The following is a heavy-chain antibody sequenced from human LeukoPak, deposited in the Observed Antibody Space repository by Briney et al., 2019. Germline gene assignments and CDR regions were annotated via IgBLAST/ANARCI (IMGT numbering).Heavy chain of an antibody. CDR1: GFTFSSYA. Sequence: QPGGSLRLSCAASGFTFSSYAMNWVRQAPGKGLEWVSGISGSDDSTYYADSVKGRFTISRDIPRNTLYLQMNSLRAEDTAVYYCAKDSGHSSSRYYWGQGTLVTVSS. CDR2: ISGSDDST. V-gene: IGHV3-23*01. D-gene: IGHD6-13*01. CDR3: AKDSGHSSSRYY. J-gene: IGHJ4*02.